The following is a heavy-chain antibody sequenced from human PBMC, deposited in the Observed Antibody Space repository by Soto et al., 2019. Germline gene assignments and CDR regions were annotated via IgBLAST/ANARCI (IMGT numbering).Heavy chain of an antibody. V-gene: IGHV4-34*01. CDR3: ARGQGNFVYYDYYGMDV. D-gene: IGHD4-4*01. J-gene: IGHJ6*02. Sequence: QVQLQQWGAGLLKPSETLSLTCAVYGGSFSGYDWTWIRQPPGKGLQWLGQINHTGSTHDNPSLKSRVTISVETSKKQFSLELSSVTAADTAVYYCARGQGNFVYYDYYGMDVWGQGTTVTVSS. CDR2: INHTGST. CDR1: GGSFSGYD.